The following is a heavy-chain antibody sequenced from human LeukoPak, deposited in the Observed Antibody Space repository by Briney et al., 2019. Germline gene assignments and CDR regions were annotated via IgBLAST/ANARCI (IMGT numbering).Heavy chain of an antibody. V-gene: IGHV4-59*11. Sequence: SETLSLTCTVSGDSISSHYWSWIRQPPGMGLEWIGYVRDKGTTKDNPSLSSRVTLSADTSNSQLSLRLASVTAADTAVYYCATIKRGSTFGYLDFWGQGILVTVSS. D-gene: IGHD5-18*01. J-gene: IGHJ4*02. CDR2: VRDKGTT. CDR3: ATIKRGSTFGYLDF. CDR1: GDSISSHY.